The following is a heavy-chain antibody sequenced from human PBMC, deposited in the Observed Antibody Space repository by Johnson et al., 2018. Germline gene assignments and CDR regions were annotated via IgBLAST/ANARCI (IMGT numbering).Heavy chain of an antibody. CDR3: ARGPTVVHYYYGMDV. CDR1: GGYISSYY. CDR2: IYYSGTT. D-gene: IGHD3-16*02. J-gene: IGHJ6*02. V-gene: IGHV4-59*01. Sequence: QVQLQESGPGLVKPSETLSLTCTVSGGYISSYYWSWIRQPPGKGLEWTGDIYYSGTTNYNPSPKSRVTISLDTSKKQFSLKLPSVTAADTAVYYCARGPTVVHYYYGMDVWGQGTTVTVSS.